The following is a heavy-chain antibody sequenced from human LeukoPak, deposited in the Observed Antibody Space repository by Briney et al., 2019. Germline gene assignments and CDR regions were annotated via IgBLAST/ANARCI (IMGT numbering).Heavy chain of an antibody. CDR2: INHSGST. J-gene: IGHJ5*02. CDR1: GGSFSGYY. V-gene: IGHV4-34*01. CDR3: ASTSLDYDILTGYYSWFDP. Sequence: SETLSLTCAVYGGSFSGYYWSWIRQPPGKGLEWIGEINHSGSTNYNPSLKSRVTISVDTSKNQFSLKLSSVTAADTAVYYCASTSLDYDILTGYYSWFDPWGQGTLVTVSS. D-gene: IGHD3-9*01.